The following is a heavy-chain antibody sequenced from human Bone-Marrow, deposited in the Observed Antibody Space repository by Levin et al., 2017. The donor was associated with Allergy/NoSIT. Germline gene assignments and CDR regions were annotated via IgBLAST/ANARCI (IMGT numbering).Heavy chain of an antibody. CDR3: ARDTISYYYDISGYSYMDYYKPMDV. J-gene: IGHJ6*02. CDR2: ISTGSSSI. D-gene: IGHD3-22*01. Sequence: GESLKISCAASGFTFSSYSFNWVRQSPGKGLEWVSYISTGSSSIYYADSVTGRFTISRDDANNSLYLQINSLRVEDTAVYYCARDTISYYYDISGYSYMDYYKPMDVWGQGTTVTVSS. CDR1: GFTFSSYS. V-gene: IGHV3-48*01.